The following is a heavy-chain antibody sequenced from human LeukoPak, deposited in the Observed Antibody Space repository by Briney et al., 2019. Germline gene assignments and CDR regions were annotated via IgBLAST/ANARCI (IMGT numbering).Heavy chain of an antibody. Sequence: RPSETLSLTCSVSGDSISSRSYCWGWIRQPPGKGLEWIGSIYYSGSTYYNPSLKSRVTISVDTSKNQFSLKLSSVTAADTAVYYCARQGYSYGYVSFDYWGQGTLVTVSS. V-gene: IGHV4-39*01. J-gene: IGHJ4*02. CDR3: ARQGYSYGYVSFDY. CDR1: GDSISSRSYC. CDR2: IYYSGST. D-gene: IGHD5-18*01.